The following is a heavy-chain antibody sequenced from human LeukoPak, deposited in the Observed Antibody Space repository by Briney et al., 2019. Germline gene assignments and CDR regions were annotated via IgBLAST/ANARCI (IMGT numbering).Heavy chain of an antibody. V-gene: IGHV3-23*01. D-gene: IGHD1-26*01. CDR1: GFTFSAYG. CDR3: ASPRGDSGGPYYGFNI. CDR2: MGVSGDNV. Sequence: AEGSLRLSCAASGFTFSAYGVTWVRQAPGQGLEWVSSMGVSGDNVHYADSVKGRFAISRDNSTNKLYLQMNSLRAEDTAVYYCASPRGDSGGPYYGFNISGQGTMVTVSS. J-gene: IGHJ3*02.